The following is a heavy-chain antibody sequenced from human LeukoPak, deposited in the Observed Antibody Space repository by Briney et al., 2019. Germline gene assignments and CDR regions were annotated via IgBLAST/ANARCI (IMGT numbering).Heavy chain of an antibody. CDR3: ARGLAAAGKHDY. D-gene: IGHD6-13*01. J-gene: IGHJ4*02. CDR2: INHSGST. V-gene: IGHV4-34*01. Sequence: PSETLSLTCAVYGGSFSGYYWSWTRQPPGKGLEWIGEINHSGSTNYNPSLKSRVTISVDTSKNQFSLKLSSVTAADTAVYYCARGLAAAGKHDYWGQGTLVTVSS. CDR1: GGSFSGYY.